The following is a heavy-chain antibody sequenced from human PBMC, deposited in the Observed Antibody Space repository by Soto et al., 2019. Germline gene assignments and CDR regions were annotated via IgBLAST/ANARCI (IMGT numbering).Heavy chain of an antibody. Sequence: KGPGWVSVTYSGASTYYADSVKGRCTRSRHNSKNTLYLQMNSLRAEDSAVYYCFFFMQKTAYDILTGYYYYYYMDVWGKGTTVTVSS. V-gene: IGHV3-53*04. J-gene: IGHJ6*03. D-gene: IGHD3-9*01. CDR2: TYSGAST. CDR3: FFFMQKTAYDILTGYYYYYYMDV.